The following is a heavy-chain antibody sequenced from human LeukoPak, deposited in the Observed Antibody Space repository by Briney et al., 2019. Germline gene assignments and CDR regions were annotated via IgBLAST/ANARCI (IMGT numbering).Heavy chain of an antibody. J-gene: IGHJ5*02. V-gene: IGHV7-4-1*02. CDR2: INTNTGNP. CDR3: ARDPGDDFVVPGDP. CDR1: GYAFIDYA. Sequence: ASVKDSCKASGYAFIDYAINWVRRAPGQGLEWMGWINTNTGNPTYAQGFTGRFVFSLDTSVSTTYLQISSLKAEDTAVYYCARDPGDDFVVPGDPWGQGTLGTVSS. D-gene: IGHD2-2*01.